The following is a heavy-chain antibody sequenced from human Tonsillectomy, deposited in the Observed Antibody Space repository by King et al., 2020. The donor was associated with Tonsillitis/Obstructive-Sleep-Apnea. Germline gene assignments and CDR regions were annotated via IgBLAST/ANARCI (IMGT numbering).Heavy chain of an antibody. V-gene: IGHV1-18*01. CDR3: ARELLLWFGDHDAFDI. CDR2: ISAYNGNT. CDR1: GYTFTSYG. J-gene: IGHJ3*02. D-gene: IGHD3-10*01. Sequence: QLVQSGAEVKKPGASVKVSCKASGYTFTSYGISWVRQTPGQGLEWMGWISAYNGNTNYAQKLQGRVTMITDTSTSTAYMELRSLRSDDTAVYYCARELLLWFGDHDAFDIWGQGTMVTVSS.